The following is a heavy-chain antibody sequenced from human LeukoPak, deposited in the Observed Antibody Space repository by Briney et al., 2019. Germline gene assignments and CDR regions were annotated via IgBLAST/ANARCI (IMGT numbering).Heavy chain of an antibody. V-gene: IGHV4-4*02. CDR3: ARGGKYYDILTGYYIGPNFDY. Sequence: SSETLSLTCAVSGGSISSSNWWSWVRQPPGKGLEWIGEIYHSGSTNNNPSLKSRVTISVDKSKNQFSLKLSSVTAADTAVYYCARGGKYYDILTGYYIGPNFDYWGQGTLVTVSS. CDR1: GGSISSSNW. CDR2: IYHSGST. J-gene: IGHJ4*02. D-gene: IGHD3-9*01.